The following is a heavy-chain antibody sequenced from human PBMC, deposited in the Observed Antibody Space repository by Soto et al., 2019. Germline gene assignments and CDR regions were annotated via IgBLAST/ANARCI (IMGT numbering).Heavy chain of an antibody. CDR1: GYTFTSYA. CDR3: ARDLLGYYESSGYYYYYGMDV. V-gene: IGHV1-3*01. Sequence: ASVKVSCKASGYTFTSYAMHWVRQAPGQRLEWMGWINAGNGNTKYSQKFQGRVTITRDTSASTAYMELSSLRSEDTAVYYCARDLLGYYESSGYYYYYGMDVWGQGTTVPVSS. J-gene: IGHJ6*02. CDR2: INAGNGNT. D-gene: IGHD3-22*01.